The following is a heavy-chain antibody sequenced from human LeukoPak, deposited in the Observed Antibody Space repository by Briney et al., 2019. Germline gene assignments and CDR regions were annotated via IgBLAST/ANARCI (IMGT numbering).Heavy chain of an antibody. CDR2: ISSSSSYI. V-gene: IGHV3-21*01. J-gene: IGHJ4*02. D-gene: IGHD3-3*01. CDR3: ARAHGITIFGVVGDY. CDR1: GFTLSSYS. Sequence: GGSLRLSCAASGFTLSSYSMNWVRQAPGKGLEWVSSISSSSSYIYYADSVKGRFTISRDSAKNSLYLQMNSLRAEDTAVYYCARAHGITIFGVVGDYWGQGTLVTVSS.